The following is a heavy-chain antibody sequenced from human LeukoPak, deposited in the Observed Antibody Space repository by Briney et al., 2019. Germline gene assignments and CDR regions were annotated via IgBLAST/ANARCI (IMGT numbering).Heavy chain of an antibody. CDR2: IVVGSGNT. D-gene: IGHD3-3*01. Sequence: GTSVKVSCKASGFTFSNSAVQWVRQARGQRLEWIGWIVVGSGNTNYAQKFQERVTITRDMSTSTAYMELSSLRSEDTAVYYCAADRQGERFLEWPPYYYYYMDVWGKGTTVTVSS. J-gene: IGHJ6*03. CDR1: GFTFSNSA. CDR3: AADRQGERFLEWPPYYYYYMDV. V-gene: IGHV1-58*01.